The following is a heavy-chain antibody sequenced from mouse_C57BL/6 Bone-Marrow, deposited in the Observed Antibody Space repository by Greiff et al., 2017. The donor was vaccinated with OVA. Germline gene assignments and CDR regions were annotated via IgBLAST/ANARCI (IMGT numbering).Heavy chain of an antibody. D-gene: IGHD4-1*01. Sequence: QVQLQQPGAELVKPGASVKLSCKASGYTFTSYWMQWVKQRPGQGLEWIGEIDPSDSYTNYNQKFKGKATLTVDTSSSTAYMQLSSLTSEDSAVYYCARKELTGTNWDFDVWGTGTTVTVSS. CDR3: ARKELTGTNWDFDV. CDR2: IDPSDSYT. CDR1: GYTFTSYW. V-gene: IGHV1-50*01. J-gene: IGHJ1*03.